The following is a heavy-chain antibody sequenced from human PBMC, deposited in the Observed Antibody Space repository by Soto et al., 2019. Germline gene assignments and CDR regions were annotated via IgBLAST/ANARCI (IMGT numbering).Heavy chain of an antibody. V-gene: IGHV1-69*06. J-gene: IGHJ4*02. Sequence: SVKVSCKASGGTFSTDAISWVRQAPGQGLEWMGGIIPMFGTANYAQKFQGRVTIIADKSTSTVYMELSSLRSEDTAVYYCARGIRDSSGWDFDYWGQGTLVTVSS. D-gene: IGHD6-19*01. CDR3: ARGIRDSSGWDFDY. CDR1: GGTFSTDA. CDR2: IIPMFGTA.